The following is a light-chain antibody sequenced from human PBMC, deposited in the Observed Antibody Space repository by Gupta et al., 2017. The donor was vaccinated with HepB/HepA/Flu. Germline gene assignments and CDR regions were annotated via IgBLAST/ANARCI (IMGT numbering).Light chain of an antibody. J-gene: IGKJ1*01. CDR2: GAS. V-gene: IGKV3-20*01. Sequence: EIVLTQSPGTLSLSPGERVTLSCRASQSVSYRYLTWYQQKPGQAPRLLIYGASNRATGIPDRFSGSGSETDFTLTISRLEPEDFAVYYCQQDGSSSWTFGQGTKVEI. CDR3: QQDGSSSWT. CDR1: QSVSYRY.